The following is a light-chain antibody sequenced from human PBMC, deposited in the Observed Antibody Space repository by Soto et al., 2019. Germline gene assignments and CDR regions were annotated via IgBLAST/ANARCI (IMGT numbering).Light chain of an antibody. CDR3: CSNAASSTYV. V-gene: IGLV2-23*01. CDR1: SSDVGSHNL. J-gene: IGLJ1*01. Sequence: QSVLTQPASVSGSPGQSITISCTGTSSDVGSHNLVSWYQQYPGKAPKLIIFEASKRPSGVSNRFSGSKSGSTASLTISGLQAEDEADYYCCSNAASSTYVFGSGTKVTV. CDR2: EAS.